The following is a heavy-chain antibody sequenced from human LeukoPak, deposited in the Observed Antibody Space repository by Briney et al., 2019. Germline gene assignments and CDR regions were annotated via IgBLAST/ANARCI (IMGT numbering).Heavy chain of an antibody. V-gene: IGHV3-74*01. Sequence: GGSLRLSCAASGFTFSSYWMHWVRQAPGKGLVWISRINSDGRSTSYADSVKGRFTISRDNAKNTLYLQMNSLRVEDTAVYYCASTTWFQYYFDYWGQGALVTVSS. J-gene: IGHJ4*02. CDR1: GFTFSSYW. CDR3: ASTTWFQYYFDY. CDR2: INSDGRST. D-gene: IGHD3-10*01.